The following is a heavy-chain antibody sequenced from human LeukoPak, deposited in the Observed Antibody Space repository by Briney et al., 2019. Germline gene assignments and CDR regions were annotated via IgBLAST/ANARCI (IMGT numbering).Heavy chain of an antibody. D-gene: IGHD2-2*01. CDR1: TDSVSRNSAA. V-gene: IGHV6-1*01. CDR2: TCYRFKCYN. J-gene: IGHJ4*02. CDR3: ARGGIGYCHNSSCSLDY. Sequence: SVTVSLKCSVYTDSVSRNSAAWHSTRQSPSRVLGRLGSTCYRFKCYNDFAESVKSRITINPDTSKNQFYLQLNSVTPEDTAVYYCARGGIGYCHNSSCSLDYWGQGTLVTVSS.